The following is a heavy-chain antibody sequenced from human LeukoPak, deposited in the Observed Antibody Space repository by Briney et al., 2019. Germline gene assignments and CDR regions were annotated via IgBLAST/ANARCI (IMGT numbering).Heavy chain of an antibody. CDR1: GFTFSSYT. V-gene: IGHV3-23*01. J-gene: IGHJ3*02. CDR3: AKDLSVDYYDSRGAFDI. D-gene: IGHD3-22*01. Sequence: GGSLRLSCAASGFTFSSYTMNWVRQAPGKGLEWVSAISGSGGSTYYADSVKGRFTISRDNSKNTLYLQMNSLRAEDTAVYYCAKDLSVDYYDSRGAFDIWGQGTMVTVSS. CDR2: ISGSGGST.